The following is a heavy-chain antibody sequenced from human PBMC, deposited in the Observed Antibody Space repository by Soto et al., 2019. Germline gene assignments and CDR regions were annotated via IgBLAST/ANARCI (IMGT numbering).Heavy chain of an antibody. Sequence: GGSLRLSCAASGFTFSSYAMSWVRQAPGKGLEWVSAISGSGGSTYYADSVKGRFTISRDNSKNTLYLQMKSLRAEDTAVYYCAFSAGGYSYAYYYYYGMDVWGQGTTVT. J-gene: IGHJ6*02. CDR1: GFTFSSYA. V-gene: IGHV3-23*01. CDR3: AFSAGGYSYAYYYYYGMDV. CDR2: ISGSGGST. D-gene: IGHD5-18*01.